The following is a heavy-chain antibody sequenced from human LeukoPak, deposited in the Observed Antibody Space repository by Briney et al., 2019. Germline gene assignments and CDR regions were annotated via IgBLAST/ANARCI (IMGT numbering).Heavy chain of an antibody. CDR2: VSHSAST. J-gene: IGHJ4*02. V-gene: IGHV4-38-2*02. CDR3: ARVETAMMRV. D-gene: IGHD5-18*01. CDR1: GFSLSGGHF. Sequence: SETLSLTCSVSGFSLSGGHFWGWIRQSPGKGLEWIGSVSHSASTYYNPSLKSRVTMSIDTSKNQFSLKLKSVTAADTAVYYCARVETAMMRVWGQGILVTVSS.